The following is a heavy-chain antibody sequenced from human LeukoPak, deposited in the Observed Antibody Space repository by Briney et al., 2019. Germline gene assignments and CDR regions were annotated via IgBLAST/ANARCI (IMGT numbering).Heavy chain of an antibody. D-gene: IGHD2-2*01. CDR1: GGTFSSYA. V-gene: IGHV1-18*01. CDR3: ARDGWNVVVPAAIDAFDI. Sequence: ASVKVSCKASGGTFSSYAISWVRQAPGQGLEWMGWISAYNGNTNYAQKLQGRVTMTTDTSTSTAYMELRSLRSDDTAVYYCARDGWNVVVPAAIDAFDIWGQGTMVTVSS. CDR2: ISAYNGNT. J-gene: IGHJ3*02.